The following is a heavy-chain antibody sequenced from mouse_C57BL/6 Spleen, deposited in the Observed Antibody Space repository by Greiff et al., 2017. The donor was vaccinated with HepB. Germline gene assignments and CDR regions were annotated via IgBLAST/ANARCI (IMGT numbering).Heavy chain of an antibody. Sequence: QVQLQQPGAELVRPGTSVKLSCKASGYTFTSYWMHWVKQRPGQGLEWIGVIDPSDSYTNYNQKFKGKATLTVDTSSSTAYMQLSSLTSEDSAVYYCARSGETAQAWDYRGQGTTLTVSS. D-gene: IGHD3-2*02. CDR3: ARSGETAQAWDY. V-gene: IGHV1-59*01. CDR1: GYTFTSYW. CDR2: IDPSDSYT. J-gene: IGHJ2*01.